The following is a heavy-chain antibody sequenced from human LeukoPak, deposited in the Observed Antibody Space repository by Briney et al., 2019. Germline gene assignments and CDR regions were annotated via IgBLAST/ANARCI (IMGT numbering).Heavy chain of an antibody. CDR1: GFTFDDYA. V-gene: IGHV3-9*01. Sequence: SGGSLRLSCAGSGFTFDDYAMHWVRQAPGKGLEWVSGISWNSVSIGYADSVKGRFTICRDNAKNSLYLQMNSLRAEDTALYYCAKIDYGGNDWGQGTLVTVSS. J-gene: IGHJ4*02. CDR2: ISWNSVSI. CDR3: AKIDYGGND. D-gene: IGHD4-23*01.